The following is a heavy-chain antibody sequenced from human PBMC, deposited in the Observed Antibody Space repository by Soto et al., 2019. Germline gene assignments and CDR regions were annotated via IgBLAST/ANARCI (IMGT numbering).Heavy chain of an antibody. CDR2: IYYSGST. J-gene: IGHJ5*02. CDR3: ARTLHNQLHPVNWFDP. Sequence: SETLSLTCTVSGGSISSYYWSWIRQPPGKGLEWIGYIYYSGSTNYNPSLKSRVTISVDTSKNQFSLKLSSVTAADTAVYYCARTLHNQLHPVNWFDPWGQGTLVTVSS. D-gene: IGHD1-7*01. CDR1: GGSISSYY. V-gene: IGHV4-59*01.